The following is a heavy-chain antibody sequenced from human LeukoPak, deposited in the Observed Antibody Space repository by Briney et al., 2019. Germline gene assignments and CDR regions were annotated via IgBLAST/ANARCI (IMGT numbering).Heavy chain of an antibody. J-gene: IGHJ4*02. CDR1: GYTFTNYF. CDR2: INPSGGTT. Sequence: GASVKVSCKALGYTFTNYFMHWVRQAPGQGLEWMGIINPSGGTTTYAQNFQGRVTMTRDTSTSTVYMELSSLRSEDTAMYYCARGGEACNSAHDYWGQGTLVTVSS. D-gene: IGHD3-10*01. V-gene: IGHV1-46*03. CDR3: ARGGEACNSAHDY.